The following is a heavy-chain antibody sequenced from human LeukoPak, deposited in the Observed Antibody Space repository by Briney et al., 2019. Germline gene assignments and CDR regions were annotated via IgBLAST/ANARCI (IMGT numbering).Heavy chain of an antibody. CDR1: GGSFSGYY. J-gene: IGHJ4*02. Sequence: SETLSLTCAVCGGSFSGYYWSWIRQPPGKGLEWIGEINHSGSTNYNPSLKSRVTISVDTSKNQFSLKLSSVTAADTAVYYCARATTRWLAKYYFDYWGQGTLVTVSS. D-gene: IGHD6-19*01. V-gene: IGHV4-34*01. CDR2: INHSGST. CDR3: ARATTRWLAKYYFDY.